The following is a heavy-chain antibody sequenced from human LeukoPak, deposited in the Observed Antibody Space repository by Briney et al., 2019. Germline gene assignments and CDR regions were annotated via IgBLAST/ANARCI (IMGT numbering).Heavy chain of an antibody. D-gene: IGHD6-13*01. Sequence: PGGSLRLSCAASGFTFSSYSMNWVRQAPGKGLEWVSSISSSSSYIYYADSVKGRFTISRDNAKNSLYLQMNSRRAEDTAVYYCARFSSSSINYWGQGTLVTVSS. CDR2: ISSSSSYI. CDR3: ARFSSSSINY. V-gene: IGHV3-21*01. CDR1: GFTFSSYS. J-gene: IGHJ4*02.